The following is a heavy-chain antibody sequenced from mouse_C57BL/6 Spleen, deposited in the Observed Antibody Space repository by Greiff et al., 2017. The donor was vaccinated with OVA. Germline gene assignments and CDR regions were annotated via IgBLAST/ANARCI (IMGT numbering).Heavy chain of an antibody. D-gene: IGHD1-1*01. CDR1: GFTFSSYA. V-gene: IGHV5-4*03. J-gene: IGHJ1*03. CDR3: ANYYLGYFDV. Sequence: EVKLMESGGGLVKPGGSLKLSCAASGFTFSSYAMSWVRQTPEKRLEWVATISDGGSYTYYPDNVKGRFTISRDNAKNNLYLQMSHLKSEDTAMYYCANYYLGYFDVWGTGTTVTVSS. CDR2: ISDGGSYT.